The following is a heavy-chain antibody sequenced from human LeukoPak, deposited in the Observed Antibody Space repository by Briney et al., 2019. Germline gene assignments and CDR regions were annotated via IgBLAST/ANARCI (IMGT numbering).Heavy chain of an antibody. CDR2: ISSSSSTI. J-gene: IGHJ3*02. Sequence: GGPLRLPCAASGFTFSSYSMTWVRQAPGKGLEWVSYISSSSSTIYYADSVKGRFTISRDNAKNSLYLQMNSLRDEDTAVYYCARGGRGYCSSTSCYGRAFDIWGQGTMVTVSS. D-gene: IGHD2-2*01. CDR3: ARGGRGYCSSTSCYGRAFDI. CDR1: GFTFSSYS. V-gene: IGHV3-48*02.